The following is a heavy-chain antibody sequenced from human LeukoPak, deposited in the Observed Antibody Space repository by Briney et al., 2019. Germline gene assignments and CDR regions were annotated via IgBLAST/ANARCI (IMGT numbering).Heavy chain of an antibody. Sequence: SVRVSCKASGGTFSSYAISWVRQAPGQGLEWMGGIIPIFGTANYAQKFQGRVTITADESTSTAYMELSSLRSEDTAVYYCARAFLYDRSGYTPGFDYWGQGTLVTVSS. CDR1: GGTFSSYA. D-gene: IGHD3-22*01. CDR3: ARAFLYDRSGYTPGFDY. V-gene: IGHV1-69*13. J-gene: IGHJ4*02. CDR2: IIPIFGTA.